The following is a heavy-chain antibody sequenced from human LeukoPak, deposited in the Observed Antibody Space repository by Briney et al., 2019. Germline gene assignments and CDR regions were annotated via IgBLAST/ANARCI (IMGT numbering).Heavy chain of an antibody. Sequence: ASVKVSCKVSGYTLTELSMHWVRQAPGKGLEWMGGFDPEDGETIYAQKFQGRVTMTEDTSTDTAYMELSSLRSEDTAVYYCATYARWLQLFALDYWGQGTLVTVSS. CDR3: ATYARWLQLFALDY. CDR1: GYTLTELS. CDR2: FDPEDGET. D-gene: IGHD5-24*01. V-gene: IGHV1-24*01. J-gene: IGHJ4*02.